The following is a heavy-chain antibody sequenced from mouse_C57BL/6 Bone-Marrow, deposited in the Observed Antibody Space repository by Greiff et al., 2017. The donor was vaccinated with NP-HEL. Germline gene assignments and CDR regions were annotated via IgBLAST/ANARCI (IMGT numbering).Heavy chain of an antibody. CDR2: ISSGGSYT. V-gene: IGHV5-6*02. CDR3: ARELGKFAY. J-gene: IGHJ3*01. Sequence: DVKLVESGGDLVKPGGSLKLSCAASGFTFSSYGMSWVRQTPDKRLEWVATISSGGSYTYYPDSVKGRFTISRDNAKNTLYLQMSSLKSEDTAMYYCARELGKFAYWGQGTLVTVSA. CDR1: GFTFSSYG. D-gene: IGHD4-1*01.